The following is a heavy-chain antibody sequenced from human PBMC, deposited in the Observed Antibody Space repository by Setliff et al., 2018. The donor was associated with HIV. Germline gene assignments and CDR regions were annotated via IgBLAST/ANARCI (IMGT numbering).Heavy chain of an antibody. Sequence: GASVKVSCKASGGTFSSYAISWVRQAPGQGLEWMGGIIPNFGTANYAQKFQGRVTITADESTSIAYMELSSLRSDDTAIYYCGAGQHSYSYLGYYYSGVDVWGQGTTVTVSS. D-gene: IGHD3-10*01. CDR2: IIPNFGTA. V-gene: IGHV1-69*13. J-gene: IGHJ6*02. CDR1: GGTFSSYA. CDR3: GAGQHSYSYLGYYYSGVDV.